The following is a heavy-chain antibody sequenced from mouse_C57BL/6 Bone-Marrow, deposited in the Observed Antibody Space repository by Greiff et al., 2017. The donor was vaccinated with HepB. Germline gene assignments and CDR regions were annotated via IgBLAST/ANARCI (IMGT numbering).Heavy chain of an antibody. CDR2: IYPRSGNT. J-gene: IGHJ3*01. D-gene: IGHD1-1*01. Sequence: QVHVKQSGAELARPGASVKLSCKASGYTFTSYGISWVKQRTGQGLEWIGEIYPRSGNTYYNEKFKGKATLTADKSSSTAYMELRSLTSEDSAVYFCARYYYGSSWFAYWGQGTLVTVSA. V-gene: IGHV1-81*01. CDR3: ARYYYGSSWFAY. CDR1: GYTFTSYG.